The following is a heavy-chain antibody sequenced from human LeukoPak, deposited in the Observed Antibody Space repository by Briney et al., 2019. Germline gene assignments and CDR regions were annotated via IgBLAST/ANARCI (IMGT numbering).Heavy chain of an antibody. CDR3: AREASGYDLRYYYGMDV. CDR1: GFTFSSYD. Sequence: GGSLRLSCAASGFTFSSYDMHWVRQATGKGLEWVSAIGTAGDKYYPGSVKGRFTISRENAKNSLYLQMNSLRAGDTAVYYCAREASGYDLRYYYGMDVWGQGTTVTVSS. CDR2: IGTAGDK. V-gene: IGHV3-13*01. D-gene: IGHD5-12*01. J-gene: IGHJ6*02.